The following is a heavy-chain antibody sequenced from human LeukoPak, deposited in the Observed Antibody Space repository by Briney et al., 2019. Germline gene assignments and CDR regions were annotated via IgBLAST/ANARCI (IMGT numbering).Heavy chain of an antibody. Sequence: SVKVSCKASGGTFTSYAISWVRQAPGQGLEWMGGIIPIFGTTNYAQKFQGRVTISADESTNTAYMELSSLRSEDTAVYYCARDLVPYGSGNSMGDWGQGTLVTVSS. V-gene: IGHV1-69*01. D-gene: IGHD3-10*01. J-gene: IGHJ4*02. CDR1: GGTFTSYA. CDR2: IIPIFGTT. CDR3: ARDLVPYGSGNSMGD.